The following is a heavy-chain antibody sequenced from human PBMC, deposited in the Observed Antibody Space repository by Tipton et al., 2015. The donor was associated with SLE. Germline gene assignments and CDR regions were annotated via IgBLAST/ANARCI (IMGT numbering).Heavy chain of an antibody. V-gene: IGHV1-8*02. CDR3: ARGMYGSASENAFEI. D-gene: IGHD6-6*01. CDR1: GYTFTSYD. Sequence: QVQPVQSGAEVKQPGSSVKVSCKASGYTFTSYDINWVRQATGQGLGWMGWMNPNSGNTGYAQKFQGRVTMTRNTSISTAYMELSSLRSEDTAVYYCARGMYGSASENAFEIWGQGTMVTVSS. CDR2: MNPNSGNT. J-gene: IGHJ3*02.